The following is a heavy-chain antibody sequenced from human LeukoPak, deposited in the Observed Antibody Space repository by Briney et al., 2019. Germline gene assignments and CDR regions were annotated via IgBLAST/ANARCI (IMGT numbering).Heavy chain of an antibody. Sequence: SVKVSCKASGGTFSSYAISWVRQAPGQGLEWMGGIIPIFGTANCAQKFQGRVTITADESTSTAYMELSSLRSEDTAVYYCVAYYDFWSGYFRYHYFDYWGQGTLVTVSS. CDR1: GGTFSSYA. D-gene: IGHD3-3*01. CDR3: VAYYDFWSGYFRYHYFDY. J-gene: IGHJ4*02. CDR2: IIPIFGTA. V-gene: IGHV1-69*01.